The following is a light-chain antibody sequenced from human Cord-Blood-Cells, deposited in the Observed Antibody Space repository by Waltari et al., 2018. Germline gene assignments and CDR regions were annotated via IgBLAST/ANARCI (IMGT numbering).Light chain of an antibody. V-gene: IGKV1-33*01. CDR1: QDISNY. Sequence: DIQMTQSPSSLPASVGDRATITCQASQDISNYLNWYQQKPGKAPKRLIYDASNLETGVPSRFSGSGSGTDFTFTISSLQPEDIATYYCQQYDNLPITFGQGTRLEIK. J-gene: IGKJ5*01. CDR3: QQYDNLPIT. CDR2: DAS.